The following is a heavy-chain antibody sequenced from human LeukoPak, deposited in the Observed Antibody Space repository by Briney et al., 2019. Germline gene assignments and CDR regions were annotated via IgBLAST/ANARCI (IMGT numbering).Heavy chain of an antibody. CDR2: IYYSGST. CDR1: GGSISSGGYY. D-gene: IGHD3-22*01. Sequence: SETQSLTCTVSGGSISSGGYYWSWIRQHPGKGLEWIGYIYYSGSTYYNPSLKSRVTISVDTSKNQFSLKLRSVTAADTAVYYCARVYSLRITMIVVPPRDAFDIWGQGTMVTASS. J-gene: IGHJ3*02. V-gene: IGHV4-31*03. CDR3: ARVYSLRITMIVVPPRDAFDI.